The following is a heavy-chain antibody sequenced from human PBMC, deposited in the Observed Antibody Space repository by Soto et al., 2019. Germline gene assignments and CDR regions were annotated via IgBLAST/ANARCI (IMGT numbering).Heavy chain of an antibody. Sequence: SETLSLTCTVSGGSISSYYWSWIRQPPGKGLEWIGYIYYSGSTNYNPSLKSRVTISVDTSKNQFSLKLSSVTAADTAVYYCARARGEWLAGNWYFDLWGRGTLVTVSS. V-gene: IGHV4-59*01. D-gene: IGHD6-19*01. CDR1: GGSISSYY. J-gene: IGHJ2*01. CDR3: ARARGEWLAGNWYFDL. CDR2: IYYSGST.